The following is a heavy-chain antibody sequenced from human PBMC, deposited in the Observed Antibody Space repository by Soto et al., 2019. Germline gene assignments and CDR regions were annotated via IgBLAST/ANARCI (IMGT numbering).Heavy chain of an antibody. Sequence: QVQLVQSGAEVKKPGSSVKVSCKASGGTFSSYAISWVRQAPGQGLEWMGGIIPIFGTANYAQKFQGRVTITADESTSTAYMELSSLRSEDTAVYYCARDRSRAEKVVPAAIPNWFDPWGQGTLVTVSS. CDR2: IIPIFGTA. J-gene: IGHJ5*02. CDR1: GGTFSSYA. V-gene: IGHV1-69*01. D-gene: IGHD2-2*01. CDR3: ARDRSRAEKVVPAAIPNWFDP.